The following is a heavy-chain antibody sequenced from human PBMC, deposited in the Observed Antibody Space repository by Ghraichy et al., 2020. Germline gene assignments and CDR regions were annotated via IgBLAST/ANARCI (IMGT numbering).Heavy chain of an antibody. CDR3: ARGACSSTSCLDS. D-gene: IGHD2-2*01. Sequence: GGSLRLSCAASGFTFSGFYMHWVRQASGKGLVWVSYIKSDGSNTDYADSVKGRFTISRDNAKNMLYLQMNSLRAEDTAVYYCARGACSSTSCLDSWGQGTLVTVSS. CDR1: GFTFSGFY. J-gene: IGHJ4*02. V-gene: IGHV3-74*01. CDR2: IKSDGSNT.